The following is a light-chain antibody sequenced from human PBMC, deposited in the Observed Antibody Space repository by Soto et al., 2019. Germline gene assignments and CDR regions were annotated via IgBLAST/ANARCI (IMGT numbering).Light chain of an antibody. V-gene: IGLV1-47*02. CDR3: CSYAGSNNLV. CDR1: SSNIGSNY. Sequence: QSVLTQPPSASGTPGQRVTISCSGSSSNIGSNYVYWYQQLPGTAPKLLIYSNNQRPSGVPDRFSGSKSGTSASLAVSGLQAEDEADYYCCSYAGSNNLVFGRGTKLTVL. CDR2: SNN. J-gene: IGLJ2*01.